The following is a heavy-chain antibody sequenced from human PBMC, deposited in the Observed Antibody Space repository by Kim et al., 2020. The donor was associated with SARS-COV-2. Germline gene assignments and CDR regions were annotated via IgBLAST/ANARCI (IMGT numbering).Heavy chain of an antibody. J-gene: IGHJ4*02. Sequence: KGRFTISRDNSKNTLYLQMNSLRAEDTAVYYCAKDAELLRFLEWLLYLDYWGQGTLVTVSS. CDR3: AKDAELLRFLEWLLYLDY. D-gene: IGHD3-3*01. V-gene: IGHV3-23*01.